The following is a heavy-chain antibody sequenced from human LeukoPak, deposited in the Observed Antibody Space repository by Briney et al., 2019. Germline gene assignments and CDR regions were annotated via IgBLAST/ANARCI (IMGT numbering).Heavy chain of an antibody. D-gene: IGHD6-19*01. CDR3: ARDFGGHRSSGWYLWFDP. CDR2: IIPIFGIA. CDR1: GGTFISYA. J-gene: IGHJ5*02. V-gene: IGHV1-69*04. Sequence: SVKVSCKASGGTFISYAISWVRQAPGQGLEWMGRIIPIFGIANYAQKFQGRVTITADKSTSTAYMELSSLRSEDTAVYYCARDFGGHRSSGWYLWFDPWGQGTLVTVSS.